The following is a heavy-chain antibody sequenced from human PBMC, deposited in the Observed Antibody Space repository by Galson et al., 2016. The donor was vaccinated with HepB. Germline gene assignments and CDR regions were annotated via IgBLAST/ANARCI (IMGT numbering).Heavy chain of an antibody. Sequence: CAISGDSVTNHGAAWNWIRQSPSRGLEWLGRTYYRSKWYNEYAVSVQSRITINPDTSKNQFSLQLNSVTLEDTAVYYCARGVAPWALGSLGFHMDVWGQGTTVTVSS. CDR3: ARGVAPWALGSLGFHMDV. J-gene: IGHJ6*02. D-gene: IGHD1-26*01. CDR2: TYYRSKWYN. CDR1: GDSVTNHGAA. V-gene: IGHV6-1*01.